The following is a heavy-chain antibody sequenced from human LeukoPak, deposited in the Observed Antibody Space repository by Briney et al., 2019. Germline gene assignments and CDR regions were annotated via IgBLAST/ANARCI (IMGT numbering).Heavy chain of an antibody. CDR1: GGSLSSRY. V-gene: IGHV4-4*07. D-gene: IGHD2-21*02. CDR2: VSTRGST. Sequence: KPSETLSLTWSVSGGSLSSRYWSWVRQPPREGLEWVWGVSTRGSTQYNPSLKSRVIMSIDTSRNQFSLRLNSVTAADTAVYYCARAKGRDVVATRERYFDLWGRGILVTVS. CDR3: ARAKGRDVVATRERYFDL. J-gene: IGHJ2*01.